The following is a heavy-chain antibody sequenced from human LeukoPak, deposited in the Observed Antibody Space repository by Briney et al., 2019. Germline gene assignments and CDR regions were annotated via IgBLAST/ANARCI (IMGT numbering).Heavy chain of an antibody. V-gene: IGHV6-1*01. Sequence: SQTLSLTCGISGDSVSSNSAAWNWIRQSPSRGLEWLGRTFYRSNWYNDYAPSVKSRITVNPDTSKNQFSLQLNSVTPEDTAVYYCARDRRYYHDTGGQFDYWGQGTLVTVSS. CDR1: GDSVSSNSAA. CDR3: ARDRRYYHDTGGQFDY. CDR2: TFYRSNWYN. D-gene: IGHD3-22*01. J-gene: IGHJ4*02.